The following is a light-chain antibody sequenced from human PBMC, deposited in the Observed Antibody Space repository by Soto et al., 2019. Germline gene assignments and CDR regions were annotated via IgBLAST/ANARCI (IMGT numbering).Light chain of an antibody. Sequence: QSALTQPASVSGSPGQSITISCTGTSSDIGRYTLVSWYQQHPGKAPKLMIYEATKRPSGVSNRFSGSKSGNTASLTISGLQAEDEADYYCCLYASSSTFIFVGGTKVTVL. J-gene: IGLJ2*01. CDR3: CLYASSSTFI. CDR2: EAT. V-gene: IGLV2-23*02. CDR1: SSDIGRYTL.